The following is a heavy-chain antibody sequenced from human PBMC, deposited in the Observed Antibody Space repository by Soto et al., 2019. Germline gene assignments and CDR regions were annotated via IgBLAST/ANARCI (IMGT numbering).Heavy chain of an antibody. CDR1: AYSFTSYW. J-gene: IGHJ6*02. V-gene: IGHV5-51*01. CDR3: VRPLRCYYYCMHV. CDR2: IYPGDSDT. Sequence: PGEYLKISCKGSAYSFTSYWISWVRQMPGKGLEWMGIIYPGDSDTRYSPSFQGQVTISADKSISTAYLQWSSLKASDTAMYYCVRPLRCYYYCMHVWGQATLVTVSS.